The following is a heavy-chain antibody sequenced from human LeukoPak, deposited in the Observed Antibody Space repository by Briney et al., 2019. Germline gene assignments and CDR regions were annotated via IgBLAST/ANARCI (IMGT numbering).Heavy chain of an antibody. CDR3: ARSGYSGYDYYYYYYMDV. D-gene: IGHD5-12*01. CDR1: GHTFSSYA. J-gene: IGHJ6*03. CDR2: SSSNGGST. V-gene: IGHV3-64*01. Sequence: GGSLRLCCAASGHTFSSYAMHWVRQAPGKGLEYVSASSSNGGSTYYANSVKGRFTISRDNSKNTLYLQVGSLRAEDMAVYYCARSGYSGYDYYYYYYMDVWGKGTTVTVSS.